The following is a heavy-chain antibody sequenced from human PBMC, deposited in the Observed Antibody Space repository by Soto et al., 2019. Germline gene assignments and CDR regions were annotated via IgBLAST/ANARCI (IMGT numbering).Heavy chain of an antibody. J-gene: IGHJ5*02. CDR2: ISASGGDT. V-gene: IGHV3-23*01. D-gene: IGHD1-1*01. CDR1: GFTFSTYA. CDR3: ARRPTATAS. Sequence: EAQMLESGGGSVRPGGSLRLSCAASGFTFSTYAVAWVRQSPGKGLEWVSSISASGGDTWYADSVKGRFTISRDNSKNTLYLQMNSLRVEDTAVYYCARRPTATASWGQGTLVTVSS.